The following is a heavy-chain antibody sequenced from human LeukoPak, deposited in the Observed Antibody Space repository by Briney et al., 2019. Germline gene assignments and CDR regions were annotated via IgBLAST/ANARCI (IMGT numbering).Heavy chain of an antibody. D-gene: IGHD3-22*01. CDR1: GITLSNYG. CDR2: IYNDGRT. Sequence: GGSLRLSCAVSGITLSNYGMSWVRQAPGKGLEWVSVIYNDGRTYYADSVKGRFTISRDNSKNTLHLQMNSLRAEDTAVYYCARESSGYYLSYWGQGTLVTVSS. CDR3: ARESSGYYLSY. V-gene: IGHV3-66*01. J-gene: IGHJ4*02.